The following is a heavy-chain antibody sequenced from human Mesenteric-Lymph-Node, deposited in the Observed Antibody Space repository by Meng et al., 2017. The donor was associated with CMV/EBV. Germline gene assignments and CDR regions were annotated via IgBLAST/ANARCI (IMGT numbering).Heavy chain of an antibody. J-gene: IGHJ6*02. CDR1: GDSISSSNW. Sequence: SETLSLTCAVSGDSISSSNWWSWVRQPPGKGLEWIGEIYHSGNTKYNPSLKSPVTISVDKSKNQFSLKLSSVTAADTAVYYCARDHYYDSSGYFYYYGMDVWGQGTAVTVSS. CDR3: ARDHYYDSSGYFYYYGMDV. D-gene: IGHD3-22*01. CDR2: IYHSGNT. V-gene: IGHV4-4*02.